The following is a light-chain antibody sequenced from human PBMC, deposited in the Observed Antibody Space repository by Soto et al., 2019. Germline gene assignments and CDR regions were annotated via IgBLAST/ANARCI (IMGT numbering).Light chain of an antibody. Sequence: QSVLTQPASVSGSPGQSITISCTGTSSDVGIYNLVSWYQQHPGKAPKLMIYEVSKRPSGVSDRFSASKSGNTASLTLSRLQAEDEADYYCCSYEGSSTEFGGGTKLTVL. J-gene: IGLJ3*02. V-gene: IGLV2-23*02. CDR2: EVS. CDR1: SSDVGIYNL. CDR3: CSYEGSSTE.